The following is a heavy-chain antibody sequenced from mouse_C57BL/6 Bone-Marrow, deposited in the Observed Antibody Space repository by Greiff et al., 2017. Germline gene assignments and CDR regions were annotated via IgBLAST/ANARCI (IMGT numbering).Heavy chain of an antibody. Sequence: EVKVEESGAELVRPGASVKLSCTASGFNIKDDYMHWVKQRPEQGLEWIGWIDPENGDTEYASKFQGKATITADTSSNTAYLQLSSLTSEDTAVYYCTTTTVVDMDYWGQGTSVTVSS. V-gene: IGHV14-4*01. J-gene: IGHJ4*01. CDR2: IDPENGDT. D-gene: IGHD1-1*01. CDR3: TTTTVVDMDY. CDR1: GFNIKDDY.